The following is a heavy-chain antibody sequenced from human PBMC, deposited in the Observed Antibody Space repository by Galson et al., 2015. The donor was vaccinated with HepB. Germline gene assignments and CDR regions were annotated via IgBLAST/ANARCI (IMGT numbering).Heavy chain of an antibody. Sequence: SVKVSCKASRDTFSSSYMHWVRQAPGQGLEWMGIINPTPGTTSYAQKFQGRVTMTRDTSTNTVYMQLSNLRSEDTAMYYCAKDLSDHWGQGTLVTVSS. CDR2: INPTPGTT. V-gene: IGHV1-46*01. CDR3: AKDLSDH. J-gene: IGHJ5*02. CDR1: RDTFSSSY.